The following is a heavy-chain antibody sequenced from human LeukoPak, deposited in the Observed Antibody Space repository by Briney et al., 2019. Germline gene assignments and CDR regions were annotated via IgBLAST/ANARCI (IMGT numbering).Heavy chain of an antibody. D-gene: IGHD2-2*01. CDR3: CRRYFSSTSCPAGFQH. Sequence: GGSLRLSCAASGLTFSSYWMHWVRQAPGKGLVWVSRINSDGSSTSYADSVKGRFTISRDNAKNTLYLQMNSLRAEDTAVYYCCRRYFSSTSCPAGFQHWGQGTLVTVSS. CDR2: INSDGSST. V-gene: IGHV3-74*01. CDR1: GLTFSSYW. J-gene: IGHJ1*01.